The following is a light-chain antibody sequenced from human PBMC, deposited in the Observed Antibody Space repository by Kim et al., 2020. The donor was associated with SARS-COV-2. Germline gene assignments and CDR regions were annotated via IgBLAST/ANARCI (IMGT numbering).Light chain of an antibody. CDR1: KLGDKY. CDR3: QAWDSSTVV. J-gene: IGLJ2*01. V-gene: IGLV3-1*01. Sequence: SVSPGQTASITGSGDKLGDKYACWYQQKPGQSPVLVIYQDIKRPSGIPERFSGSNSGNTATLTISGTQAMDEADYYCQAWDSSTVVFGGGTQLTVL. CDR2: QDI.